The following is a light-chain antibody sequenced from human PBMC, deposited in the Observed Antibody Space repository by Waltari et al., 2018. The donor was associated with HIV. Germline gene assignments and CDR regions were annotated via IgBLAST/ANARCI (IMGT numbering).Light chain of an antibody. CDR2: SNH. CDR1: ASNIGSNS. Sequence: QSVLTQPPSAPGTPGQRVTISCSGVASNIGSNSVSWYQQVPGTAPKLLIYSNHQRPSGVPERYSGSKSGTSASLAIYGLQSEDEADYYCASWDDSLNVMLFGGGTKLTV. CDR3: ASWDDSLNVML. V-gene: IGLV1-44*01. J-gene: IGLJ2*01.